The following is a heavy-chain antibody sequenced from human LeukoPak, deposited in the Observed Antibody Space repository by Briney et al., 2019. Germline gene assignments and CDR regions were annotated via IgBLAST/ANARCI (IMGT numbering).Heavy chain of an antibody. V-gene: IGHV3-72*01. J-gene: IGHJ4*02. Sequence: GGPLRLSCAASGFTFSDHYMDWVRQAPGKGLEWVGRTRNKANSYTTEYAASVKGRFTISRDDSKNSLYLQINSLKTEDTAVYYCARVFGDRFDYWGQGTLVTVPS. CDR2: TRNKANSYTT. D-gene: IGHD2-21*02. CDR1: GFTFSDHY. CDR3: ARVFGDRFDY.